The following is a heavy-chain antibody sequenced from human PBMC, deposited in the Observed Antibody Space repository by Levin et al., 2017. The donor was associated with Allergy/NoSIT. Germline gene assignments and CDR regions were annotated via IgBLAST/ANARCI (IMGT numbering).Heavy chain of an antibody. CDR3: ARMYGSGSDASGMDDSFYI. Sequence: SETLSLTCAVSGGPIRSILWWTWVRQPPGKGLEWVGEIYHGGSINYNPSLQNRVTISVDKSKNQFSLKLDSVTAADTAVYYCARMYGSGSDASGMDDSFYIWGQGTMVTVSS. D-gene: IGHD3-10*01. J-gene: IGHJ3*02. CDR2: IYHGGSI. V-gene: IGHV4-4*02. CDR1: GGPIRSILW.